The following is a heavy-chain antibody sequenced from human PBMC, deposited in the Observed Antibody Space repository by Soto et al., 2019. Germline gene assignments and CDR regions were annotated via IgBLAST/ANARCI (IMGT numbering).Heavy chain of an antibody. CDR3: ARSMVRGRPLWYFDL. CDR1: GCTFSTFS. D-gene: IGHD3-10*01. CDR2: IIPMLAKT. V-gene: IGHV1-69*13. Sequence: ASVKLSCKASGCTFSTFSISWVRQAPGQGLEWMGGIIPMLAKTNYAQKFQGRVTITADESTSTAYMDLSSLRSDDTAVYYCARSMVRGRPLWYFDLWGRGTLVTVSS. J-gene: IGHJ2*01.